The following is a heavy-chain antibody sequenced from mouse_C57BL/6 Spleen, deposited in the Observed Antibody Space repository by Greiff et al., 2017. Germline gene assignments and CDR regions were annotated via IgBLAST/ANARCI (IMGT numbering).Heavy chain of an antibody. J-gene: IGHJ2*01. V-gene: IGHV1-66*01. Sequence: QVQLKESGPELVKPGASVKISCKASGYSFTSYYIHWVKQRPGQGLEWIGWIYPGSGNTKYNEKFKGKATLTADTSSSTAYMQLSSLTSEDSAVYYCARGLGGSSLGDFDYWGQGTTLTVSS. CDR2: IYPGSGNT. CDR1: GYSFTSYY. D-gene: IGHD1-1*01. CDR3: ARGLGGSSLGDFDY.